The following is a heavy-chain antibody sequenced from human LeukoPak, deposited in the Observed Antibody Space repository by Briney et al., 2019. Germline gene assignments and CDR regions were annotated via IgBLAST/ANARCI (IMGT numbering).Heavy chain of an antibody. CDR1: VFTFSGSA. J-gene: IGHJ6*02. CDR3: TSRMTTYDYYYYYGMDV. V-gene: IGHV3-73*01. Sequence: GGSLRLSCAASVFTFSGSAMHCVREASGKGLEWVGRIRSRANSYPTAYAASVKGRFTISRDDSKNTAYLQMNSLKTEDTAVYYCTSRMTTYDYYYYYGMDVWGQGTTVTVSS. CDR2: IRSRANSYPT. D-gene: IGHD1-1*01.